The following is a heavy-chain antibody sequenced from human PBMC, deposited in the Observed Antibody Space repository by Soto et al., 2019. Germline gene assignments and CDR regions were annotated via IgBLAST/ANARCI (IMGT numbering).Heavy chain of an antibody. CDR2: IDPSDSYT. Sequence: VGSLKISCNGSGDSFTSYWISWVRQMPGKGLEWMGRIDPSDSYTNYSPSFQGHVTISADKSISTAYLQWSSLKASDTAMYYCAEGSDYYYGMDVWGQGTTVTVSS. CDR3: AEGSDYYYGMDV. J-gene: IGHJ6*02. D-gene: IGHD2-15*01. CDR1: GDSFTSYW. V-gene: IGHV5-10-1*01.